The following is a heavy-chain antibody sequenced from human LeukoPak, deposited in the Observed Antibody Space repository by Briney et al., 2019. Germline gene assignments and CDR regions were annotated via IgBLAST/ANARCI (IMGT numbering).Heavy chain of an antibody. J-gene: IGHJ4*02. V-gene: IGHV3-7*01. CDR1: GFTFSRYW. CDR2: IKQDGSEK. CDR3: ARVGEEGDFDY. D-gene: IGHD3-10*01. Sequence: GGSLRLSCAASGFTFSRYWMTWVRQGPGKGLEWVANIKQDGSEKYYVDSVKGGFTISRDNAKNSLYLQMRSLRVEDTAVYYCARVGEEGDFDYWGQGALVTVSS.